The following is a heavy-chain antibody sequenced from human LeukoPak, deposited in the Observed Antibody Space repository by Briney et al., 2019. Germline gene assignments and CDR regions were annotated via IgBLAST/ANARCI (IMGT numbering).Heavy chain of an antibody. Sequence: ATVKVPHLPSVGTFRKYAMILVRQAPGQGLEWMGRIIPILGIANYAQKFQGRVTITADRSTSTAYMELSSLRSEDTAVYYCASVLSGKAVACSFDHWGRGTMVTVSS. D-gene: IGHD6-19*01. J-gene: IGHJ5*02. CDR1: VGTFRKYA. V-gene: IGHV1-69*04. CDR2: IIPILGIA. CDR3: ASVLSGKAVACSFDH.